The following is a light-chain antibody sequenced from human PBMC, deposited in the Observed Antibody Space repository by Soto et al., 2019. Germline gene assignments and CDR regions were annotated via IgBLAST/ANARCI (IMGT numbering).Light chain of an antibody. CDR3: QQYGSSPGT. CDR2: DTS. V-gene: IGKV3-20*01. Sequence: IVLTQSPGTLSLSPGERATLSCRASQSVRDSYLAWYQQKPGQAPSLLIYDTSTRATGIPDRFSGSGSGTDFALTISSVEPEDFAMYFCQQYGSSPGTFGQGTKVEI. CDR1: QSVRDSY. J-gene: IGKJ1*01.